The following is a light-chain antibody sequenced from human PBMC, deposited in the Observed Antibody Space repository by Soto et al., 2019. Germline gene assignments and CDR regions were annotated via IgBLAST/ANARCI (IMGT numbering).Light chain of an antibody. CDR2: GAS. Sequence: EIVLTQSPGTLSLSPGERATLSCRASQSISSSYLAWYQQKPGQAPRLLFYGASSRATGIPDRFSGSGAGTDSTLTISRLEPEDFAVYYCQQYGGSPRTFGQGAKVEIK. J-gene: IGKJ1*01. CDR1: QSISSSY. CDR3: QQYGGSPRT. V-gene: IGKV3-20*01.